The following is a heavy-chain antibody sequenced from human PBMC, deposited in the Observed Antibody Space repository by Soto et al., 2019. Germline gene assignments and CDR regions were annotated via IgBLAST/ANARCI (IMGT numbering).Heavy chain of an antibody. J-gene: IGHJ3*02. CDR3: ARPFYCRGGSCQSPDAFDI. Sequence: ASVKVSCKASGYTFTSYGISWVRQAPGQGLEWMGWISAYNGNTNYAQKLQGRVTISVDTSKNQFSLKLSSVTAADTAVYYCARPFYCRGGSCQSPDAFDIWGQGTMVTVSS. CDR1: GYTFTSYG. V-gene: IGHV1-18*01. CDR2: ISAYNGNT. D-gene: IGHD2-15*01.